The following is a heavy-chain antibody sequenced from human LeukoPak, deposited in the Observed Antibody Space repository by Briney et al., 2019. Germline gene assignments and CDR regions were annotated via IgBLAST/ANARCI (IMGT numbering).Heavy chain of an antibody. CDR1: GFTFSSYW. Sequence: GGSLRLSCAASGFTFSSYWMSWVRQAPGKGLEWLDNVKLDGSEKSYVDSVKGRFTIYRDNAKNSLYLQMNSLRAEDTAVYYCARDLVVATFDYWGQGTLVTVSS. CDR3: ARDLVVATFDY. J-gene: IGHJ4*02. CDR2: VKLDGSEK. V-gene: IGHV3-7*01. D-gene: IGHD5-12*01.